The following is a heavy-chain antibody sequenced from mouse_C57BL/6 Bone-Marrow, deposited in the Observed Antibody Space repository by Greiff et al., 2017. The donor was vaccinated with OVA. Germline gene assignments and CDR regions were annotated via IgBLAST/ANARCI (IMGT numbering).Heavy chain of an antibody. V-gene: IGHV5-15*01. Sequence: EVQRVESGGGLVQPGGSLKLSCAASGFTFSDYGMAWVRQAPRKGPEWVAFISNLAYSIYYADTVTGRFTLSRENAKNTLYLEMSSLRSEDTAMYYCARQAHITTYSYAMDYWGQGTSVTASS. CDR1: GFTFSDYG. CDR2: ISNLAYSI. D-gene: IGHD1-1*01. J-gene: IGHJ4*01. CDR3: ARQAHITTYSYAMDY.